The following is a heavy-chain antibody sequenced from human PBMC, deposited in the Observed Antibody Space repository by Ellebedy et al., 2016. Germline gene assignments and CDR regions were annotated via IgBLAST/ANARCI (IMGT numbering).Heavy chain of an antibody. CDR1: GGSISSYY. CDR2: IYYSGST. Sequence: SETLSLTCTVSGGSISSYYWSWIRQPPGKGLEWIGYIYYSGSTNYNPSLKSRVTISVDTSKNQFSLKLSSVTAADTAVYYCAREYGETNDAFDIWGQGTMVTVSS. J-gene: IGHJ3*02. D-gene: IGHD4-17*01. CDR3: AREYGETNDAFDI. V-gene: IGHV4-59*01.